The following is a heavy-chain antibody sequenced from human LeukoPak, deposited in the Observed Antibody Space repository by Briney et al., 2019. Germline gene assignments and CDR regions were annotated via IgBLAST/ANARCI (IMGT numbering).Heavy chain of an antibody. Sequence: RTGGSLRLSCAASGFIFRNHAMNWVRQAPGQGLEWVSAISGSGGSTYYADSVKGRFTISRDNSKNTLYLQMNSLRAEDTAVYYCAKDLLQYTSSWYGTIDYWGQGTLVTVSS. CDR3: AKDLLQYTSSWYGTIDY. D-gene: IGHD6-13*01. CDR2: ISGSGGST. V-gene: IGHV3-23*01. CDR1: GFIFRNHA. J-gene: IGHJ4*02.